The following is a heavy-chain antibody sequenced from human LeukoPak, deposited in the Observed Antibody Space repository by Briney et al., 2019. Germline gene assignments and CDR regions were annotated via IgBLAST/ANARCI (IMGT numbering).Heavy chain of an antibody. CDR1: GYTLTELS. J-gene: IGHJ4*02. CDR3: ATANRLTRDSSGYSPDS. CDR2: FDPEDGEI. D-gene: IGHD3-22*01. Sequence: ASVKVSCKVSGYTLTELSTHWVRQAPGKGLEWMGGFDPEDGEIVYAQNFQGRVTMTEDTSTDTAYMELSSLRSEDTAIYYCATANRLTRDSSGYSPDSWGEGTLVTVSS. V-gene: IGHV1-24*01.